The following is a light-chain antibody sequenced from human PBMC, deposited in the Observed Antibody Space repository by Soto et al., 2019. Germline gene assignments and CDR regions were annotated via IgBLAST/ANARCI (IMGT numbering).Light chain of an antibody. Sequence: AIRMTQSPSSLSASTGDRVTITCRASQGISSYLAWYQQKPGKAPNLLIYGASTLQSGVPSRFSGSGSGTDFTLTIDSLQPEDVATYYCQQLNNYSRTFGPGTKVDI. CDR1: QGISSY. CDR2: GAS. J-gene: IGKJ3*01. CDR3: QQLNNYSRT. V-gene: IGKV1-8*01.